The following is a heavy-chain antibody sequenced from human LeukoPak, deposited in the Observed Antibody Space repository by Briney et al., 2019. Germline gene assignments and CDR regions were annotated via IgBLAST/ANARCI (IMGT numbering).Heavy chain of an antibody. D-gene: IGHD3-10*01. CDR2: ISSSSSTI. CDR3: AKDRQNYFGSGYYFDY. V-gene: IGHV3-48*01. J-gene: IGHJ4*02. CDR1: GFTFSSYS. Sequence: TGGSLRLSCAASGFTFSSYSMNWVRQAPGKGLEWVSYISSSSSTIYYADSVKGRFTIFRDDSKNTLYLQMNSLRAEDTAVYYCAKDRQNYFGSGYYFDYWGQGTLVTVSS.